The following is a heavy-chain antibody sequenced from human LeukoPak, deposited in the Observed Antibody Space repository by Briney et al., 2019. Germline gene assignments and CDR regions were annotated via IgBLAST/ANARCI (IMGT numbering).Heavy chain of an antibody. CDR2: IIPIFGTA. J-gene: IGHJ4*02. CDR1: GGTFSSYA. Sequence: SVKVSCKASGGTFSSYAISWVRQAPGQGLEWMGGIIPIFGTANYAQKFQGRVTITTDESTSTAYMELSSLRSEDTAVYYCAGVVVVAANYYFDYWGQGTLATVSS. D-gene: IGHD2-15*01. V-gene: IGHV1-69*05. CDR3: AGVVVVAANYYFDY.